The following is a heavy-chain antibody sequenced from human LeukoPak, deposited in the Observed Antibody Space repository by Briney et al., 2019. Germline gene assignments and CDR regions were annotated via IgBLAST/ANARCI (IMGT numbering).Heavy chain of an antibody. CDR1: GFTFSSYS. CDR3: ARGCSGGSRYWRGGDY. D-gene: IGHD2-15*01. J-gene: IGHJ4*02. Sequence: GGSLRLSCAASGFTFSSYSMNWVRQAPGKGLEWVSSISSSSSYIYYADSVKGRFTISRDNAKNSLYLQMNSLRAEDTAVYYCARGCSGGSRYWRGGDYWGQGTLVTVSS. CDR2: ISSSSSYI. V-gene: IGHV3-21*01.